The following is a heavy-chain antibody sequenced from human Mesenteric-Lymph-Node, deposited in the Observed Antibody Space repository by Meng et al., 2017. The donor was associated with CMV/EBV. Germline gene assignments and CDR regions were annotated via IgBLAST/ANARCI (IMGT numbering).Heavy chain of an antibody. V-gene: IGHV4-39*07. CDR3: ARERWYRDAFDI. CDR2: IYYSGST. CDR1: GGSISSRSYY. J-gene: IGHJ3*02. D-gene: IGHD4-23*01. Sequence: VSGGSISSRSYYWGWIRQPPGKGLEWIGSIYYSGSTYYNASLKSRVTISVDTSKNQFSLKLSSVTAADTAVFYCARERWYRDAFDIWGQGTMVTVSS.